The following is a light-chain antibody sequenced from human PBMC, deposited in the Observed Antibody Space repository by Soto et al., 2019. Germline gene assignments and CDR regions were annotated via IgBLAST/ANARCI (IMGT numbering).Light chain of an antibody. J-gene: IGKJ1*01. Sequence: EIVMTQSPATLSVSPGERATLSCRASQSVSSNLAWYQHKPGQAPRLLIYGASTRATGIPARFSGSGSGTEFTLTISSLQSEDFAVYYCQQYNNWPQTVGQ. CDR3: QQYNNWPQT. CDR2: GAS. CDR1: QSVSSN. V-gene: IGKV3-15*01.